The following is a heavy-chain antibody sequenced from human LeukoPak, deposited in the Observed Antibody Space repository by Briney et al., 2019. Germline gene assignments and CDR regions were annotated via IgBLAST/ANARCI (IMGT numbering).Heavy chain of an antibody. CDR2: ISYDGSNK. CDR1: GFTFSSYA. D-gene: IGHD2-2*01. CDR3: ARGDIVVVPTAMPLDY. J-gene: IGHJ4*02. Sequence: QPGGSLRLSCAASGFTFSSYAMHWVRQAPGKGLEWVAVISYDGSNKYYADSVKGRFTISRDNSKNTLYLQMNSLRAEDTAVYYCARGDIVVVPTAMPLDYWGQGTLVTVSS. V-gene: IGHV3-30*04.